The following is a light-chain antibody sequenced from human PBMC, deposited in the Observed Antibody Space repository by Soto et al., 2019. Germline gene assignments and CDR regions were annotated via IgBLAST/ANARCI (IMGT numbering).Light chain of an antibody. CDR3: QQYGSSFRT. Sequence: EIVLTQSPGTLSLSPGERATLSCRASQSIGSNYLAWYQQKPGQAPRLLIYAASSRATRTPDRFTGSGSGTDFTLTISRLEPEDFAVYYCQQYGSSFRTFGQGTKVEIK. V-gene: IGKV3-20*01. CDR1: QSIGSNY. J-gene: IGKJ1*01. CDR2: AAS.